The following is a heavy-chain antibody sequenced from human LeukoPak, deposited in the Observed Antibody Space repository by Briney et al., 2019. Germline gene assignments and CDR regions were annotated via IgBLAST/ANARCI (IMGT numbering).Heavy chain of an antibody. CDR2: IKQDGSEK. Sequence: GGSLRLSCAASGLTFSRYWMTWFRQAPGKGLEWVANIKQDGSEKYYVDSVKGRFTISRDNAKNSLYLQMNSLRAEDTAVYYCARLVRGYYGVAFDIWGQGTMVTVSS. CDR3: ARLVRGYYGVAFDI. V-gene: IGHV3-7*01. CDR1: GLTFSRYW. D-gene: IGHD3-3*01. J-gene: IGHJ3*02.